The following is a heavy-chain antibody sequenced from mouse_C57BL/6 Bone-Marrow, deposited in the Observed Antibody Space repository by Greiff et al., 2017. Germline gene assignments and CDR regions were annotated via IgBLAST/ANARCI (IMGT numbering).Heavy chain of an antibody. J-gene: IGHJ2*01. CDR1: GYAFSSSW. CDR3: APYDGYFYFDC. CDR2: IYPGDGDT. D-gene: IGHD2-3*01. V-gene: IGHV1-82*01. Sequence: VHLVESGPELVKPGASVKISCKASGYAFSSSWMNWVKQRPGKGLEWIGRIYPGDGDTNYNGKFKGKATLTADKSSSTAYMQLSSLTSEDSAVYFCAPYDGYFYFDCWGQGTTLSVSS.